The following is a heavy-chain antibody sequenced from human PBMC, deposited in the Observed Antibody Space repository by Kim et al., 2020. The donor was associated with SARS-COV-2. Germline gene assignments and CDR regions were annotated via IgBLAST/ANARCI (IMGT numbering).Heavy chain of an antibody. CDR3: SGGGVVGATTWGQAFDF. V-gene: IGHV3-7*01. D-gene: IGHD1-26*01. Sequence: GGSLRLSCVASGFTFSGYWMSWVRQAPGKGPEWVANINQNGSEKKYVDSVKGRFTISRDNANNALFLQMNSLTAEDTAVYYCSGGGVVGATTWGQAFDFWGQGTLVTVSS. J-gene: IGHJ4*02. CDR2: INQNGSEK. CDR1: GFTFSGYW.